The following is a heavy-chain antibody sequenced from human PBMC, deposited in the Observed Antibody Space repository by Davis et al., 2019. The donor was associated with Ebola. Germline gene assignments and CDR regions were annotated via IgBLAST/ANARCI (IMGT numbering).Heavy chain of an antibody. J-gene: IGHJ6*02. CDR1: GYTFSNYY. V-gene: IGHV1-58*02. Sequence: AASVKVSCKAFGYTFSNYYMHWVRQPRGQRLEWIGWIVVGSGNADYAQKFQERVTFTRDISTNTAYMELSSLRSEDTAVYYCAADTSGGSYLYYYYYYGMDVWGQGTTVTVSS. CDR3: AADTSGGSYLYYYYYYGMDV. CDR2: IVVGSGNA. D-gene: IGHD1-26*01.